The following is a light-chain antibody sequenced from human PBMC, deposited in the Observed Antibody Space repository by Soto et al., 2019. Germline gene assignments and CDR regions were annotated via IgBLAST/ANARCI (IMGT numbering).Light chain of an antibody. CDR1: GSDVGGYNY. V-gene: IGLV2-14*01. J-gene: IGLJ3*02. CDR2: EVS. Sequence: QSALTQPASVSGSPGQSITISCTGTGSDVGGYNYVSWYQQHPGKAPKLMIYEVSNRPSGVSNRFSGSKSGNTASLTISGLQAEDEADYYCSSYTSSTTLWVFGGGTKVTVL. CDR3: SSYTSSTTLWV.